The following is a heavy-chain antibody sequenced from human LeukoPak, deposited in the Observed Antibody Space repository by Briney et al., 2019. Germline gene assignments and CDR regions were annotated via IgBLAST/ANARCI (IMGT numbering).Heavy chain of an antibody. V-gene: IGHV3-30-3*01. CDR3: AGDSFVRGVYLDY. J-gene: IGHJ4*02. CDR2: ISYDGSNK. D-gene: IGHD3-10*01. CDR1: GFTFSSYA. Sequence: GGSLRLSCTASGFTFSSYAMHWVRQAPGKGLEWVAVISYDGSNKYYADSVKGRFTISRDNSKNTLYLQMNSLRAEDTAVYYCAGDSFVRGVYLDYWGQGTLVTVSS.